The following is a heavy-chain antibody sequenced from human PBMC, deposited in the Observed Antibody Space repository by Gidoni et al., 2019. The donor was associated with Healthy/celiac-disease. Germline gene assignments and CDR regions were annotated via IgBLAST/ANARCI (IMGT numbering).Heavy chain of an antibody. Sequence: QVQLQESGPGLVKPSETLSLPCTVSGGSISSYYWSWIRQPPGKGLEWIGYIYYSGSTNYNPSLKSRVTISVDTSKNQFSLKLSSVTAADTAVYYCARLRFSWYFDLWGRGTLVTVSS. J-gene: IGHJ2*01. D-gene: IGHD3-3*01. CDR3: ARLRFSWYFDL. CDR2: IYYSGST. CDR1: GGSISSYY. V-gene: IGHV4-59*01.